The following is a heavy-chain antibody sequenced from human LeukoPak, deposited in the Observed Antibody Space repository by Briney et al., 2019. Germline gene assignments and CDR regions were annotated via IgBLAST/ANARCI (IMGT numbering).Heavy chain of an antibody. D-gene: IGHD6-13*01. CDR1: GGSFSGYY. CDR2: INHSGST. CDR3: ARGARRGVIAAAGTGWFDP. J-gene: IGHJ5*02. Sequence: SETLSLTCAVYGGSFSGYYWSWIRQPPGKGLEWIGEINHSGSTNYNPSLKGRVTISVDTSKNQFSLKLSSVTAADTAVYYCARGARRGVIAAAGTGWFDPWGQGTLVTVSS. V-gene: IGHV4-34*01.